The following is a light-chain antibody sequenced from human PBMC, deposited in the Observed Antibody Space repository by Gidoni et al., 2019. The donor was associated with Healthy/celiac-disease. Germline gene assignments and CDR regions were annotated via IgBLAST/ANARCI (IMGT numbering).Light chain of an antibody. CDR2: AAS. CDR3: QKYNSALT. Sequence: DIQMTQSPSSLSASVGDRVTITCRASQGISNYLAWYQQKTGKVPKLLIYAASTLQSGVPSRFSGSGSGTDFTLTISILQPEDVATYYCQKYNSALTFGGGTKVEIK. J-gene: IGKJ4*01. CDR1: QGISNY. V-gene: IGKV1-27*01.